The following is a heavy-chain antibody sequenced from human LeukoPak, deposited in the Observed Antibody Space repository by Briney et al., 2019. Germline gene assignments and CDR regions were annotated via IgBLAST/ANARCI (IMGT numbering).Heavy chain of an antibody. CDR3: ARDRYDFWSGYSLNWFDP. CDR2: ISSSGSTI. V-gene: IGHV3-48*03. D-gene: IGHD3-3*01. CDR1: GFTFSSYE. Sequence: PGGSLRLSCAASGFTFSSYEMNWVRQAPGKGLEWVSYISSSGSTIYYADSVKGRSTISRDNAKNSLYLQMNSLRAEDTAVYYCARDRYDFWSGYSLNWFDPWGQGTLVTVSS. J-gene: IGHJ5*02.